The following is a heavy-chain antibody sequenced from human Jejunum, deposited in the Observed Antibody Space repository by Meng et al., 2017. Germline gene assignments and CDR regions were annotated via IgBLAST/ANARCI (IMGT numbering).Heavy chain of an antibody. D-gene: IGHD5-24*01. V-gene: IGHV3-21*01. J-gene: IGHJ4*02. CDR2: ISSSSSYI. CDR1: GFTFSSYS. CDR3: ARALGGDLDS. Sequence: EVQLVESGGGLVQPVWSLRLSCATSGFTFSSYSMNWVRQAPGKGLEWVSCISSSSSYIYYADSMKGRFTISRDNAKNLLYLQMNSLRAEDTAVYYCARALGGDLDSWGQGTLVTVSS.